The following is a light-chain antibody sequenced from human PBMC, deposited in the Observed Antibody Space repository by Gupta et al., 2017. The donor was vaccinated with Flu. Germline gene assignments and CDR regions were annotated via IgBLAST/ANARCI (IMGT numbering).Light chain of an antibody. J-gene: IGKJ1*01. CDR1: QSVLYSSNNKNY. Sequence: DIVMTQSPDSLAVSLGERATINCESSQSVLYSSNNKNYLAWYQKKPGQPPKLLIYWASTRESGVPDRFSGSGSGTDSTLTISSLQAEDVAVYYCQQYYSIPQTFGQGTKVEIK. CDR2: WAS. V-gene: IGKV4-1*01. CDR3: QQYYSIPQT.